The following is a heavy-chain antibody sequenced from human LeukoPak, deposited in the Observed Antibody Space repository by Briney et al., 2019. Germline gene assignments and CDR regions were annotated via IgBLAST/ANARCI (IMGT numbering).Heavy chain of an antibody. Sequence: PGGSLRLSCAASGFTFSSYSMNSARQAPRKGLEWVPSISSSSSYIYYADSVKGRFTISRDNAKNSLYLQMNSLRAEDTAVYYCAREGIAAAGHDYWGQGTLVTVSS. D-gene: IGHD6-13*01. J-gene: IGHJ4*02. CDR3: AREGIAAAGHDY. V-gene: IGHV3-21*01. CDR2: ISSSSSYI. CDR1: GFTFSSYS.